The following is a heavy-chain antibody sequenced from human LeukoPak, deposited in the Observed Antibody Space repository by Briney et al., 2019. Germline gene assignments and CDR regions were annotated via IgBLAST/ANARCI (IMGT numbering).Heavy chain of an antibody. J-gene: IGHJ4*02. Sequence: SGGSPRLSCAASGFTFSSHAMSWVRQAPGKGLEWVSTITGSGGTTKYADSVKGRFTISRDNSKNTLDLQMNSLRAEDTAIFYCAKDLSPESNRLSPFDYWGQGTLVTVSS. CDR3: AKDLSPESNRLSPFDY. D-gene: IGHD3-16*02. CDR2: ITGSGGTT. V-gene: IGHV3-23*01. CDR1: GFTFSSHA.